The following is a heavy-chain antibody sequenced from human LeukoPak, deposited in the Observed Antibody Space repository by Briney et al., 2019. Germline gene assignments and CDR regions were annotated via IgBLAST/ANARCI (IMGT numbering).Heavy chain of an antibody. Sequence: GGSLRLSCAASGFTFSSYWMSWVRQAPGKGLEWVANIKQDGSEKYYVDSVKGRFTISRDNAKNSLYLQMNSLRAEDTAVYYCARYAYDSSGYPNYYYYYYYMDVWGKGTTVTVSS. CDR2: IKQDGSEK. CDR3: ARYAYDSSGYPNYYYYYYYMDV. V-gene: IGHV3-7*01. CDR1: GFTFSSYW. J-gene: IGHJ6*03. D-gene: IGHD3-22*01.